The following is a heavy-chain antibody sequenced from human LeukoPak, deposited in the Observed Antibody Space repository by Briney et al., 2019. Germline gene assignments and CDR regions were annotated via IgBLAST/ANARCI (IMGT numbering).Heavy chain of an antibody. D-gene: IGHD3-10*01. V-gene: IGHV1-24*01. CDR2: FDPEDGET. J-gene: IGHJ5*02. CDR3: AIRYGSGSYPNWFDP. CDR1: GYTLTELS. Sequence: GASVKVSCKVSGYTLTELSMHWVRQAPGKGLEWMGGFDPEDGETIYAQKFQGRVTMTEDTSTDTAYMELSSLRSEDTAVYYCAIRYGSGSYPNWFDPWGQGTLVTVSS.